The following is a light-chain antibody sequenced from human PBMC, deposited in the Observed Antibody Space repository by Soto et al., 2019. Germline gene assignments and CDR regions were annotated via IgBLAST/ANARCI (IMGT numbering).Light chain of an antibody. Sequence: EIVMTQSPATLSASPGERVTFSCRASQSVSRNLAWYQQKPGHGPRLLIYGASSRATGIPDRFSGSGSGTDFTLTISRLEPEDFAVYYCQQYGSSGTFGQGTKVDIK. CDR1: QSVSRN. CDR2: GAS. CDR3: QQYGSSGT. V-gene: IGKV3-20*01. J-gene: IGKJ1*01.